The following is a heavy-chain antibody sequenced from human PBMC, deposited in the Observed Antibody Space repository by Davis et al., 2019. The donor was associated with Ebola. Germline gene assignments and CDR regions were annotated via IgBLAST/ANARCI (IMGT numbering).Heavy chain of an antibody. V-gene: IGHV3-66*01. CDR1: GFTVSSNY. CDR2: IYSGGST. J-gene: IGHJ3*02. CDR3: ARDCGYSYTALDI. Sequence: GESLKISCAASGFTVSSNYMSWVRQAPGKGLEWVSVIYSGGSTYYADSVKGRFTISRDNAKNSLYLQMNSLRAEDTAVYYCARDCGYSYTALDIWGQGTMVTVSS. D-gene: IGHD5-18*01.